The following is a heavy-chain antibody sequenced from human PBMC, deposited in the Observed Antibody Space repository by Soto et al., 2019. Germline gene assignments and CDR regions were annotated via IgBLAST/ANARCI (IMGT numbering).Heavy chain of an antibody. CDR1: GFTFSSFW. V-gene: IGHV3-7*01. CDR3: ARDPRSAAGTDNAFDI. CDR2: IKQDGSEK. Sequence: EVQLVESGGGLVQLGGSLRLSCAASGFTFSSFWMSWVRQAPGKGLEWVANIKQDGSEKYYVDSVKGRFAISRDNAKNSLYLQMNSLRAEDTAVYYCARDPRSAAGTDNAFDIWGQGTMVTVSS. D-gene: IGHD6-13*01. J-gene: IGHJ3*02.